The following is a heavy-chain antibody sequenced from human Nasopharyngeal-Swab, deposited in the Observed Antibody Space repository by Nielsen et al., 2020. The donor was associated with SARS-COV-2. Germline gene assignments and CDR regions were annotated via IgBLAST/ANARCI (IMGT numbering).Heavy chain of an antibody. J-gene: IGHJ4*02. CDR2: IIPILGIA. V-gene: IGHV1-69*02. D-gene: IGHD2-8*01. CDR3: ASLIGYCTNGVCSSG. Sequence: WVRQAPGQGLEWMGRIIPILGIANYAQKFQGRVTITADKSTSTAYMELSSLRSEDTAVYYCASLIGYCTNGVCSSGWGQGTLGTVSS.